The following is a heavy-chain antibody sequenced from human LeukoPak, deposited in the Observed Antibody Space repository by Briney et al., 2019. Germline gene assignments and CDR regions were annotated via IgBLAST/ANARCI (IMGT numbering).Heavy chain of an antibody. D-gene: IGHD3-3*01. V-gene: IGHV3-30*01. CDR3: ARDYRDFWSGSILDY. Sequence: GRSLRLSCAASGFTFSSYAMHWVRQAPGKGLEWVAVISYDGSNKYYADPVKGRFTISRDNSKNTLYLQMNSLRAEDTAVYYCARDYRDFWSGSILDYWGQGTLVTVSS. CDR1: GFTFSSYA. J-gene: IGHJ4*02. CDR2: ISYDGSNK.